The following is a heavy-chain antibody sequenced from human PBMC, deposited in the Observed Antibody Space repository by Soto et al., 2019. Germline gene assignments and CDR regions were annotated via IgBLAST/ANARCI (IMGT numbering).Heavy chain of an antibody. D-gene: IGHD3-3*01. CDR1: GYAITVYC. CDR3: AAGRPILYYYYGMDV. J-gene: IGHJ6*02. V-gene: IGHV1-18*04. Sequence: ASVKLDWKAAGYAITVYCMRWGRQAPRQGLEWMGWISAYDGNTNYAQKLQGRVTMTTDTSTSTAYMELRSLRSDDTAVYYCAAGRPILYYYYGMDVWGQGTTVTVSS. CDR2: ISAYDGNT.